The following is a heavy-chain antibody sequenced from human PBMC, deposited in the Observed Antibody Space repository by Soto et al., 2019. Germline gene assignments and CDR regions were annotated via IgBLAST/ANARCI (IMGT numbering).Heavy chain of an antibody. D-gene: IGHD3-3*01. CDR1: GFTFSSYG. CDR3: AAGVDFWSGYWETRLDC. V-gene: IGHV3-30*03. J-gene: IGHJ4*02. CDR2: ISYDGSNK. Sequence: PGGSLRLSCAASGFTFSSYGMHWVRQAPGKGLEWVAVISYDGSNKYYADSVKGRFTISRDNSKNTLYLQMNSLRAEDTAVYYCAAGVDFWSGYWETRLDCWGQGTLVTVSS.